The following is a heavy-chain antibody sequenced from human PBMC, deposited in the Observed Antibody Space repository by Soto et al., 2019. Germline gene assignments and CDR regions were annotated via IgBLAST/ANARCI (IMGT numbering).Heavy chain of an antibody. J-gene: IGHJ3*02. D-gene: IGHD5-18*01. CDR1: GGTFSSYT. CDR3: ARWGYSYGSGAFDI. V-gene: IGHV1-69*02. Sequence: SVKVSCKASGGTFSSYTISWVRQAPGQGLEWMGRIIPILGIANYAQKFQGRVTMTADTSTSTAYMELSSLRSDDTAVYYCARWGYSYGSGAFDIWGQGTMVTVSS. CDR2: IIPILGIA.